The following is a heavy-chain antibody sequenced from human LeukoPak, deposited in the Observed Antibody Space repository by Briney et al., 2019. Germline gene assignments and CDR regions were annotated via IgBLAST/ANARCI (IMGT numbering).Heavy chain of an antibody. CDR1: GFTFSSYE. CDR3: ARGQRRVVPAAIKFSWFDP. V-gene: IGHV3-48*03. J-gene: IGHJ5*02. D-gene: IGHD2-2*02. CDR2: ISSSGSTI. Sequence: GGSLRLSCAASGFTFSSYEMNWVRQAPGKGLEWVSYISSSGSTIYYADSVKGRFTISRDNAKNSPYLQMNSLRAEDTAVYYCARGQRRVVPAAIKFSWFDPWGQGTLVTVSS.